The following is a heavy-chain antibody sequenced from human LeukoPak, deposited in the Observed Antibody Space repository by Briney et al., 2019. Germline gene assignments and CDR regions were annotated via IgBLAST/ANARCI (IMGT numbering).Heavy chain of an antibody. CDR3: ARHNVPTYFSYGMDV. V-gene: IGHV4-59*08. CDR2: IYYGGSA. Sequence: PSQTLSLTCTVSGGSINTYYWSWIRQPPGKGLEWIGFIYYGGSAYYNPSPKSRVTISVDTSKSQFSLKLSSVTAADTAVYYCARHNVPTYFSYGMDVWGQGTAVTVSS. CDR1: GGSINTYY. D-gene: IGHD2-8*01. J-gene: IGHJ6*02.